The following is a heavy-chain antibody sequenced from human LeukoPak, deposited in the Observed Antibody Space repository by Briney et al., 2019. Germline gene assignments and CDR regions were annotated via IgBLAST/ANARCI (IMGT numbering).Heavy chain of an antibody. CDR2: IYTSGST. CDR1: GGSISSYY. D-gene: IGHD6-19*01. J-gene: IGHJ4*02. Sequence: SETLSLTCTVSGGSISSYYWSWIRQPAGKGLEWIGRIYTSGSTNYNPSLKSRVTMSVDTSKNQFSVKLSSVTAADTAVYYCARESSGWGQYYFDYWGQGTLVTVSS. CDR3: ARESSGWGQYYFDY. V-gene: IGHV4-4*07.